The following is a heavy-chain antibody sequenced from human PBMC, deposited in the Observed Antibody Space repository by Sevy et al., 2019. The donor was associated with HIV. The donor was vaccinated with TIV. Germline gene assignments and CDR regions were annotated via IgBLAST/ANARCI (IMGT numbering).Heavy chain of an antibody. Sequence: GGSLRLSCAASGFTFSSYAMSWVRQAPGKGLEWVSAISGSGGSTYYADSVKGRFTISRDNSKNTLYLKMNSLRAEDTAVYYCAKGPDPKSRYYYDSSGYNRNYFDYWGQGTLVTVSS. J-gene: IGHJ4*02. V-gene: IGHV3-23*01. CDR1: GFTFSSYA. CDR3: AKGPDPKSRYYYDSSGYNRNYFDY. CDR2: ISGSGGST. D-gene: IGHD3-22*01.